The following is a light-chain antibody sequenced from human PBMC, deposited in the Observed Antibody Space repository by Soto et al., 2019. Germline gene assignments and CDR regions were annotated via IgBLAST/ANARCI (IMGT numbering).Light chain of an antibody. CDR2: GNS. V-gene: IGLV1-40*01. CDR3: QSYDSSLSGSI. Sequence: QSVLTQPPSVSGAPGQRDTISCTGSSSNIGAGYDVHWYQQLPGTAPKLLIYGNSNRPSGVPDRFSGSKSGTSASLAITGLQAEDEADYYCQSYDSSLSGSIFGGGTKLTVL. J-gene: IGLJ2*01. CDR1: SSNIGAGYD.